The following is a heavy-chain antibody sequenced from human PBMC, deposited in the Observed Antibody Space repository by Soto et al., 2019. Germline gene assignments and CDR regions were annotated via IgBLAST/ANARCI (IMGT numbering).Heavy chain of an antibody. J-gene: IGHJ4*02. CDR2: VYYSGST. CDR3: ARYNWNGIDY. V-gene: IGHV4-39*01. D-gene: IGHD1-20*01. Sequence: SETLSLTCTVSGGSISSSSYYWGWIRQPPGKGLEWIGSVYYSGSTYYNPSLKSRVTISVDTSKNQFSLKLSSVTAADTAVYYCARYNWNGIDYWGQGTLVTVSS. CDR1: GGSISSSSYY.